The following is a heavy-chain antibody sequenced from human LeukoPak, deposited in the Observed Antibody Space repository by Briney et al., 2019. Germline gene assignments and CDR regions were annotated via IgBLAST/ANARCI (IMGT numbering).Heavy chain of an antibody. Sequence: GGSLRLSCAASGFTFSSYEMNWVRQAPGKGLEWVSYISSSGSTIYYADCVKGRFTISRGNTKKSLYLQMNSLRAEDTAVYHCARDFSDDAFDIWGQGTMVTVSS. V-gene: IGHV3-48*03. D-gene: IGHD3-3*01. CDR1: GFTFSSYE. CDR3: ARDFSDDAFDI. J-gene: IGHJ3*02. CDR2: ISSSGSTI.